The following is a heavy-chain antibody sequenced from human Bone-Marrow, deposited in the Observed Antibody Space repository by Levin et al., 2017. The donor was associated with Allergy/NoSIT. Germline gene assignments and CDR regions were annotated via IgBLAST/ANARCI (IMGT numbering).Heavy chain of an antibody. CDR3: ARANPGDKYYYYMDV. J-gene: IGHJ6*03. D-gene: IGHD3-10*01. CDR2: IYHSGST. Sequence: SSETLSLTCAVSGGSISSGGYSWSWIRQPPGKGLEWIGYIYHSGSTYYNPSLKSRVTISVDRSKNQFSLKLSSVTAADTAVYYCARANPGDKYYYYMDVWGKGTTVTVSS. CDR1: GGSISSGGYS. V-gene: IGHV4-30-2*01.